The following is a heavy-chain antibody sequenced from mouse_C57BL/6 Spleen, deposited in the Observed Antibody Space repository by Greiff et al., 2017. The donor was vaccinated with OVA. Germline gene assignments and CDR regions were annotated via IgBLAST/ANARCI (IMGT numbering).Heavy chain of an antibody. Sequence: LQQPGAELVRPGSSVKLSCKASGYTFTSYWMHWVKQRPIQGLEWIGNIDPSDSETHYNQKFKDKATLTVDKSSSTAYMQLSSLTSEDSAVYYCAREDYGSSPFDYWGQGTTLTVSS. CDR1: GYTFTSYW. CDR2: IDPSDSET. V-gene: IGHV1-52*01. J-gene: IGHJ2*01. D-gene: IGHD1-1*01. CDR3: AREDYGSSPFDY.